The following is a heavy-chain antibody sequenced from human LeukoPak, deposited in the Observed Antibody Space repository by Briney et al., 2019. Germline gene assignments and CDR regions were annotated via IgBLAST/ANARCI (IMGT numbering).Heavy chain of an antibody. V-gene: IGHV3-30*18. Sequence: PGGSLRLSCAASGFTLTNYAMHWVRQTPGKGLEWVALISSDGSKNIYADPVKGRFTVSRDNSKNTLYLQMNSLRAEDTAVYYCVKGLVQTTMSYSVDYWGQGALVTVSS. D-gene: IGHD1-1*01. J-gene: IGHJ4*02. CDR3: VKGLVQTTMSYSVDY. CDR1: GFTLTNYA. CDR2: ISSDGSKN.